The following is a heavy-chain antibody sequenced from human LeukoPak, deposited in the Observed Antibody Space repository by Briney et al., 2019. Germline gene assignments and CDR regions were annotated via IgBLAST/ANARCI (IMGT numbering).Heavy chain of an antibody. CDR1: GFTFSSYW. CDR3: ARDQNWNDGNYYYYYMDV. J-gene: IGHJ6*03. Sequence: GGSLRLSCAASGFTFSSYWMSWVRQAPGKGLEWVANIKQDGSEKYYVDSVKGRFTISRDNAKNSLYLQMNSLRAEDTAVYYCARDQNWNDGNYYYYYMDVWGKGTTVTVSS. V-gene: IGHV3-7*01. CDR2: IKQDGSEK. D-gene: IGHD1-1*01.